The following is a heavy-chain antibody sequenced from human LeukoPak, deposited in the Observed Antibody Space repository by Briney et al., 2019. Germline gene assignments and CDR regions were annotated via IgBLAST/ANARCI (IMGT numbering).Heavy chain of an antibody. CDR2: ISGSGGST. D-gene: IGHD3-10*01. Sequence: GGSLRLSCAASGFTFSSYAMSWVRQAPGKGLEWVSAISGSGGSTYYADSVKGRFTISRDNSKNTLYLQMNSLRAEDTAVYYCAKDLEYYYGSGSWDYWGQGTLVTVSS. V-gene: IGHV3-23*01. J-gene: IGHJ4*02. CDR3: AKDLEYYYGSGSWDY. CDR1: GFTFSSYA.